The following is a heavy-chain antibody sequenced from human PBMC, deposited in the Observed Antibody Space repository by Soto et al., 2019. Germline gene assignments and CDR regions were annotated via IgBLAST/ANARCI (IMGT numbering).Heavy chain of an antibody. D-gene: IGHD3-16*02. Sequence: QVHLQESGPGLVKPSETLSLTCAVSSASLDSDTWSWIRQPPGKGLEWSGYIYPKGRTNYNPSLRGRVAISIDKSKNQFPLRLDSVFAAYAAVYFCARMRGLGEISPFFDHWGQGTLVTVSS. V-gene: IGHV4-59*01. CDR1: SASLDSDT. J-gene: IGHJ4*02. CDR2: IYPKGRT. CDR3: ARMRGLGEISPFFDH.